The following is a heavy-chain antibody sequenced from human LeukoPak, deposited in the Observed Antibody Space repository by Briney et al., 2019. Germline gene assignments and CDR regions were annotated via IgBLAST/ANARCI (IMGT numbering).Heavy chain of an antibody. D-gene: IGHD2-2*01. J-gene: IGHJ6*03. CDR3: ASQRDCTRTSCYAYYYYYMDV. Sequence: ASLKVSCKASGGTLSTYAISWVRQAPGQGLEWRGGIIPVFGTANYAQKFQGRVTVTTDESTSTAYMELSSLRSEDTAVYYCASQRDCTRTSCYAYYYYYMDVWGKGTTVTVS. CDR1: GGTLSTYA. V-gene: IGHV1-69*05. CDR2: IIPVFGTA.